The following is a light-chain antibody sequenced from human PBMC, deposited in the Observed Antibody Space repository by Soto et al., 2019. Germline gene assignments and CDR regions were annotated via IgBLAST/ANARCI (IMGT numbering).Light chain of an antibody. V-gene: IGKV1-9*01. CDR1: QAITTY. CDR3: QQLNIYPLT. J-gene: IGKJ4*01. Sequence: DIQLTQSPSFLSASVGDRVTITCRANQAITTYLAWYQQRPGKAPNLLIYDASTLQSGVPSRFSGSGSGTEFTLTISSLQPEDFATYYCQQLNIYPLTFGGGTKVEIK. CDR2: DAS.